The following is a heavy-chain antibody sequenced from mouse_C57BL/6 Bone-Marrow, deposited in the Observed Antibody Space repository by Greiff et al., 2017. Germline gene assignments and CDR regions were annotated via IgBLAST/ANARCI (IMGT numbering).Heavy chain of an antibody. CDR2: IYTGNSNT. J-gene: IGHJ4*01. V-gene: IGHV1-5*01. Sequence: EVQLQQSGTVLARPGASVKLSCTTSGYTFTSYWMHWVQQRPGQGLEWIGAIYTGNSNTSYNQKFKGKAKLTAVTSASTAYMELSSLTNEDSAVYYCTRGSYYGMDYWGQGTSVTVSS. CDR1: GYTFTSYW. CDR3: TRGSYYGMDY.